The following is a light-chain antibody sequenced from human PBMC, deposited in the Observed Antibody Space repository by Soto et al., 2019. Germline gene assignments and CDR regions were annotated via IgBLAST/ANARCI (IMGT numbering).Light chain of an antibody. CDR1: KSISRH. J-gene: IGKJ1*01. Sequence: KQSPASXSETTGDIVTITCRESKSISRHLNWYKKKPGKEXKXXXYAESTLQSGVQSRLSGSGSGTDFTITISCMQSEDFGTYYCQKDYSYHQTFGDGTKVDI. CDR3: QKDYSYHQT. V-gene: IGKV1-8*01. CDR2: AES.